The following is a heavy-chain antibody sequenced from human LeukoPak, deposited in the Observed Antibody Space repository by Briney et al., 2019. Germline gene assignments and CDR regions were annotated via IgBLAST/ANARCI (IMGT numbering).Heavy chain of an antibody. CDR3: AKDLSRAVAADWFDP. Sequence: GGSLRHSCAASGFTFSNYDMSWVRQAPGKGLEWVSSFSDSGGITYYADSVKGRFTISRDNSKNTLYLQMTNLRAADTAVYYCAKDLSRAVAADWFDPWDQGSLVTVSS. J-gene: IGHJ5*02. D-gene: IGHD6-19*01. V-gene: IGHV3-23*01. CDR1: GFTFSNYD. CDR2: FSDSGGIT.